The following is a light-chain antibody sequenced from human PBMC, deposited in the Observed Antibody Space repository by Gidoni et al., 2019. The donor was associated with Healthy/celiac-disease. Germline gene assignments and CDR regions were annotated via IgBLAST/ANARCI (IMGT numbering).Light chain of an antibody. J-gene: IGKJ1*01. Sequence: IQMTQSPSSLSASVEDRVTITCRASQSISIYLNWYQQKPGKAPKLLIYAASSLQSGVPSRFSGSGSGTDFTLTISSLQPEDFATYYCQQRAFGQGTKVEI. CDR1: QSISIY. CDR2: AAS. CDR3: QQRA. V-gene: IGKV1-39*01.